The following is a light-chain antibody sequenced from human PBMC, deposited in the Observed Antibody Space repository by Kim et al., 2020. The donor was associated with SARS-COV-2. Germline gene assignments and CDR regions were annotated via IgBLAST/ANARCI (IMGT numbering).Light chain of an antibody. J-gene: IGKJ1*01. CDR2: ATS. V-gene: IGKV3-20*01. Sequence: AGESATLSCRANQSGTSVFLTWYQQKPGQAPRLLIYATSNRASGTPDRFSGSGSGTDFTLTISRLEPEDFAVYFCHQFGTLPRTFGQGTKVDIK. CDR3: HQFGTLPRT. CDR1: QSGTSVF.